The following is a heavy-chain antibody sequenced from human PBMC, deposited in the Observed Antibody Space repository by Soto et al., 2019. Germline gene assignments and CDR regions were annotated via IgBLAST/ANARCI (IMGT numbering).Heavy chain of an antibody. V-gene: IGHV4-59*01. CDR3: ARDRQRSFDP. J-gene: IGHJ5*02. CDR2: IYYSGST. CDR1: GGSISSYY. D-gene: IGHD6-25*01. Sequence: SETLSLTCTVSGGSISSYYWSWIRQPPGKGLEWIGYIYYSGSTNYNPSLKSRVTRSVDTSKNQFSLKLSSVTAADTAVYYCARDRQRSFDPWGQGTLVTVSS.